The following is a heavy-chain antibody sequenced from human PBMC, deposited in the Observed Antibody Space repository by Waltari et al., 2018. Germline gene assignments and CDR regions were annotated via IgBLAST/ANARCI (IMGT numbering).Heavy chain of an antibody. Sequence: QVQLQQWGAGLLKPSETLSPTCAVYGGSFSGYYWSWIRQPPGKGLEWIGEINHSGSTNYNRALKRRGTIAVDTSKNQFSRKLSSVTAADTAVYYCARGNRAVAGVGPDYWGQGTLVTVSS. D-gene: IGHD6-19*01. CDR3: ARGNRAVAGVGPDY. CDR2: INHSGST. CDR1: GGSFSGYY. J-gene: IGHJ4*02. V-gene: IGHV4-34*01.